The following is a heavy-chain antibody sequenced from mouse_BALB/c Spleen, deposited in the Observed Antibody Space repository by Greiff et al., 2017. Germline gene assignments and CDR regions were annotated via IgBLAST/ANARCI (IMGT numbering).Heavy chain of an antibody. D-gene: IGHD2-9*01. CDR1: GYTFTSYW. J-gene: IGHJ3*01. CDR3: ARSFYGYDVGFAY. Sequence: VQLQQSGAELVKPGAPVKLSCKASGYTFTSYWMNWVKQRPGRGLEWIGRIDPSDSETHYNQKFKDKATLTVDKSSSTAYIQLSSLTSEDSAVYYCARSFYGYDVGFAYWGQGTLVTVSA. V-gene: IGHV1-69*02. CDR2: IDPSDSET.